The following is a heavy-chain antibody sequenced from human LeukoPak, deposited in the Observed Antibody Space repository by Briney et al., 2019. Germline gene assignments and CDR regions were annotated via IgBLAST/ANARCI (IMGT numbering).Heavy chain of an antibody. J-gene: IGHJ5*02. V-gene: IGHV3-30*14. CDR3: ARGAYGLGSYGDNWFDP. D-gene: IGHD3-10*01. CDR1: GFTFTNYA. CDR2: ISYYGSNK. Sequence: SGGSLRLSCAASGFTFTNYAMYWVRQAPGKGLEWVAVISYYGSNKYYADSVKGRFTISRDNSKNTLYLQMNSLRAEDTAVYYCARGAYGLGSYGDNWFDPWGQGTLVTVSS.